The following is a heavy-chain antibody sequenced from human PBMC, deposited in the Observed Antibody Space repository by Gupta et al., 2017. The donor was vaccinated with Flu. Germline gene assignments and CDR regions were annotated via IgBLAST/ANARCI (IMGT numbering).Heavy chain of an antibody. V-gene: IGHV3-23*01. J-gene: IGHJ4*02. D-gene: IGHD6-6*01. CDR1: GLTFSNYA. CDR3: AKSESVASRGYFDY. Sequence: EVQLLESGGALVQPGGSLRLSCAASGLTFSNYAMSWVRQAPGKGLEWVSTISDSGSGTYYTDSVRGRFTISRDNAKNTLYLQMNSLRAEDTAIYYCAKSESVASRGYFDYWGQGTLVTVSS. CDR2: ISDSGSGT.